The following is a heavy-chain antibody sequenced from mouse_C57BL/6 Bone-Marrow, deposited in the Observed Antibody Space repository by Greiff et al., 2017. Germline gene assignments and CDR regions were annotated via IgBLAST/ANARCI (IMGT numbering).Heavy chain of an antibody. CDR1: GFTFSSYG. Sequence: EVQRVESGGDLVKPGGSLKLSCAASGFTFSSYGMSWVRQTPDKRLEWVATISSGGSYTYYPDSVKGRFTISRDNTKNTLYLQMSSLKSEDTAMYYCARHPYRGYFDYWGQGTTLTVSS. CDR3: ARHPYRGYFDY. J-gene: IGHJ2*01. D-gene: IGHD2-10*01. CDR2: ISSGGSYT. V-gene: IGHV5-6*01.